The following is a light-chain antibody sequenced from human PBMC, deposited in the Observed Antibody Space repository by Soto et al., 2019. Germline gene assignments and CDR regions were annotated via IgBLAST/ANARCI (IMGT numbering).Light chain of an antibody. J-gene: IGKJ2*01. V-gene: IGKV1-5*03. CDR3: QQYNSYSYS. CDR1: QSINTW. Sequence: DIQMTQSPSTLSASVGDRVTITCRASQSINTWLAWYPQKPGKAPKLLIYKASTLESGVPSRFSGSGSGTEFTLTISSLQADDFATYYCQQYNSYSYSFGQGTELEI. CDR2: KAS.